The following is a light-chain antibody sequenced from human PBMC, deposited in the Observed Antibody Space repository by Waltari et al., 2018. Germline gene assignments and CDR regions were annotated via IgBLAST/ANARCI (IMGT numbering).Light chain of an antibody. J-gene: IGKJ2*03. Sequence: DIQMTQSPSSLSAFLGDRVTITCEASQDISNYLNWYQQKAGKVPKLLISDASTLETGVPSRLSGTGAGTLFTLTISMLQPEDIGTYYCHQYDTPPYSFGQGTKVEMK. CDR3: HQYDTPPYS. CDR2: DAS. CDR1: QDISNY. V-gene: IGKV1-33*01.